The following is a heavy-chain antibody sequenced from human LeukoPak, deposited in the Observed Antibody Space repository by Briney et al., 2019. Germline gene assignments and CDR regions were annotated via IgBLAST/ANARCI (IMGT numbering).Heavy chain of an antibody. J-gene: IGHJ6*03. CDR3: ARVRGDYGEDYYYYYMDV. Sequence: SETLSLTCTVSGDSISSGDYYWSWIRQPAGRGLEWIGRIYTSGSTNYNPSLKSRVTISVDTSKNHFSLKLSSVTAADTAVYYCARVRGDYGEDYYYYYMDVWGKGTTVTISS. CDR2: IYTSGST. D-gene: IGHD4-17*01. V-gene: IGHV4-61*02. CDR1: GDSISSGDYY.